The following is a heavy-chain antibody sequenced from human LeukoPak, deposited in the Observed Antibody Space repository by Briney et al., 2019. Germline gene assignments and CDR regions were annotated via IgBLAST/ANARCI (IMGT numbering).Heavy chain of an antibody. Sequence: SETLSLTCTVSGGSISSGSYYWSWIRQPAGKGLEWIGRIYTSGSTNYNPSLKSRVTISVDTSKNQFSLKLSSVTAADTAVYYCARVTDETATLFRYAFDIWGQGTMVTVSS. CDR2: IYTSGST. J-gene: IGHJ3*02. CDR3: ARVTDETATLFRYAFDI. D-gene: IGHD2-15*01. V-gene: IGHV4-61*02. CDR1: GGSISSGSYY.